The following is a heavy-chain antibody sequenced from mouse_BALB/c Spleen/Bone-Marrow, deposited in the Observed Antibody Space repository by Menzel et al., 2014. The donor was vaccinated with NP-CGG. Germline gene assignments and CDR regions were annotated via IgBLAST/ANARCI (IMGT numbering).Heavy chain of an antibody. CDR1: GYTLTSYW. CDR3: ARCAVYYSGYFDD. D-gene: IGHD1-1*01. Sequence: VQLQQSGADLVKPGASVKLSCKASGYTLTSYWIHWVKQRPGQGLEWIGKISPSSGTTNYNEKFKSKATLTVDKSSSTAYMQLSSLTADDSAVYYCARCAVYYSGYFDDWGQGTPVTVSA. V-gene: IGHV1S81*02. J-gene: IGHJ3*01. CDR2: ISPSSGTT.